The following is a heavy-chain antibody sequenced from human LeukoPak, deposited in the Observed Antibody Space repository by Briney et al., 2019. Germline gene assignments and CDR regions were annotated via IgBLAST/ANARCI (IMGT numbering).Heavy chain of an antibody. Sequence: PSQTLSLTCTVSGGSISSGSYYWSWIRQPAGKGLEWIGRIYASGSTNYNPSLKCRVTISVGTSKNQFSLKLSSVTAADTAVYYCARHRSYQYYFDYWGQGTLVTVSS. V-gene: IGHV4-61*02. CDR1: GGSISSGSYY. CDR2: IYASGST. CDR3: ARHRSYQYYFDY. J-gene: IGHJ4*02. D-gene: IGHD3-16*02.